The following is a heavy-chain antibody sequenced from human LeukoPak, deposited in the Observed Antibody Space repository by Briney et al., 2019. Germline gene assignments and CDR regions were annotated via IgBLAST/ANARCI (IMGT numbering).Heavy chain of an antibody. CDR2: IYYTGST. D-gene: IGHD5/OR15-5a*01. J-gene: IGHJ4*02. Sequence: PSETLSLTCTVSGGSISSYYWSWIRQPPGKGLEWIGYIYYTGSTNYNPSLKSRVTISVDTSKNHFSLKLSSVTAADSAVYYCARSGSRITSYYFDYWGQGTLVTVSS. CDR1: GGSISSYY. V-gene: IGHV4-59*01. CDR3: ARSGSRITSYYFDY.